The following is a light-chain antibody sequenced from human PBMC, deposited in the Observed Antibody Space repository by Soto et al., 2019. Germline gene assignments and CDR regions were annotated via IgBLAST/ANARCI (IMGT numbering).Light chain of an antibody. J-gene: IGKJ5*01. V-gene: IGKV1-39*01. Sequence: DIQMTHSPSSLSASLGDIVTITCRASQSISSYLNWYQQKPGKAPKLLIYAASSLQSGVPSRFSGSGSGTDFTLTINSLQPEDFATYYCQPSYSTPITFGQGTRLEIK. CDR1: QSISSY. CDR3: QPSYSTPIT. CDR2: AAS.